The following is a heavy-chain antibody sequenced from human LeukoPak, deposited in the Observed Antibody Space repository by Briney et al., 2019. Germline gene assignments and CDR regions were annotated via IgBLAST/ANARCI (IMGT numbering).Heavy chain of an antibody. V-gene: IGHV3-7*01. CDR3: ARGGAVAGRFGY. CDR1: GFTFSTYW. J-gene: IGHJ4*02. CDR2: IKPDGSEK. D-gene: IGHD6-19*01. Sequence: GGSLRLSCVASGFTFSTYWMSWVRQTPGKGLEWVANIKPDGSEKYYVDSVKGRFTISRDNAESSLYLQMNSLRAEDTAVYYCARGGAVAGRFGYWGQGTLVTVSS.